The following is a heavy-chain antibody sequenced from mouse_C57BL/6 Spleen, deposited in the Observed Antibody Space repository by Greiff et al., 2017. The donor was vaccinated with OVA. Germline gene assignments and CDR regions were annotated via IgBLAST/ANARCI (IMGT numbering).Heavy chain of an antibody. CDR2: IDPSDSYT. D-gene: IGHD2-1*01. CDR3: ARVDGTQWY. V-gene: IGHV1-59*01. Sequence: QVQLQQPGAELVRPGTSVKLSCKASGYTFTSYWMHWVKQRPGQGLVWIGVIDPSDSYTNYNQKFKGKATLTVDTSSSTAYMQLSSLTSEDSAVYYCARVDGTQWYWGQGTTLTVSS. CDR1: GYTFTSYW. J-gene: IGHJ2*01.